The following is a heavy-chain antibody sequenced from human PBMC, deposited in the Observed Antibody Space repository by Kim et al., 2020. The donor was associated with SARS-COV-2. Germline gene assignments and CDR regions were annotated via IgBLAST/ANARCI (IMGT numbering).Heavy chain of an antibody. J-gene: IGHJ4*02. D-gene: IGHD5-18*01. Sequence: GESLKISCKASGYIFTTYWIGWVRQMPGKGLECMGIIYPGDSDTRYSPSFQGQVTISVDKSTNTAYLQWDSLKASDTAIYYCARPYGYGYSFYFDYWGQG. CDR3: ARPYGYGYSFYFDY. CDR1: GYIFTTYW. V-gene: IGHV5-51*01. CDR2: IYPGDSDT.